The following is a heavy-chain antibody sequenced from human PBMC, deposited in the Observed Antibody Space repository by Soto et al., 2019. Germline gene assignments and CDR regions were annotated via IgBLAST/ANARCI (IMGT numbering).Heavy chain of an antibody. CDR1: GGSFSGYY. CDR3: AREYGRYYDFWSGYYPSARFDP. D-gene: IGHD3-3*01. Sequence: PSETLSLTCAVYGGSFSGYYWSWIRQPPGKGLEWIGEINHSGSTNYNPSLKSRVTISVDTSKNQFSLKLSSVTAADTAVYYCAREYGRYYDFWSGYYPSARFDPW. CDR2: INHSGST. J-gene: IGHJ5*02. V-gene: IGHV4-34*01.